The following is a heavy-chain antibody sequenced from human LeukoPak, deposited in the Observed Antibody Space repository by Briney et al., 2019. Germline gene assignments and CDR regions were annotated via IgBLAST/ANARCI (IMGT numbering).Heavy chain of an antibody. J-gene: IGHJ4*02. Sequence: SETLSLTCTVPGGSISSGSYYWSWIRQPAGKGLEWIGRIYTSGSTNYNPSLKSRVTISVDTSKNQFSLKLSSVTAADTAVYYCARVFRIAAAAYYFDYWGQGTLVTVSS. CDR2: IYTSGST. CDR3: ARVFRIAAAAYYFDY. CDR1: GGSISSGSYY. V-gene: IGHV4-61*02. D-gene: IGHD6-13*01.